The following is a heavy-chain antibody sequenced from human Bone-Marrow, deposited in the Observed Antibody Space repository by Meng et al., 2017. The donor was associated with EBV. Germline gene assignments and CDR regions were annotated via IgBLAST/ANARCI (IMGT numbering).Heavy chain of an antibody. CDR1: GFTFSSYW. CDR2: INYEGSST. J-gene: IGHJ4*02. Sequence: EVRLVESGGGLVQPGGSRRLSCAASGFTFSSYWMHWVRQGPGKGLVWVSRINYEGSSTSYADSVKGRFTISRDNAKNTLYLQMNSLRAEDTAVYLCARVTSDGDFDYWGQGVLVTVSS. CDR3: ARVTSDGDFDY. V-gene: IGHV3-74*01.